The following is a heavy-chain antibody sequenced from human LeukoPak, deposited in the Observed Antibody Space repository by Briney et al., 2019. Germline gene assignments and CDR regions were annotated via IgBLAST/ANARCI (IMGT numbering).Heavy chain of an antibody. CDR1: GFTFSTYA. CDR3: VKVIEYSSSSGYFDY. CDR2: ISSNGGST. J-gene: IGHJ4*02. V-gene: IGHV3-64D*09. D-gene: IGHD6-6*01. Sequence: GGSLRLSCSASGFTFSTYAMHWVRQAPGKGLEHVSAISSNGGSTYYADSVKGRFTISRDNSKNTLYLQMSSLRAEDTAVYYCVKVIEYSSSSGYFDYWGQGTLVTVSS.